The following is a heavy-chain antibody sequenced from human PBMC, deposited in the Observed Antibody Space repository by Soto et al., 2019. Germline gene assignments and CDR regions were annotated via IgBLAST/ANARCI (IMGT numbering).Heavy chain of an antibody. V-gene: IGHV4-30-4*01. CDR1: GGSISSGDYY. CDR2: IYYSGSP. J-gene: IGHJ4*02. D-gene: IGHD5-12*01. Sequence: QVQLQESGPGLVKPSQTLSLTCTVSGGSISSGDYYWSWIRQPPGKGLEWIRYIYYSGSPHYNPSLSSRXXTXEXXSKNPFSLKLSSVTAADTAVYDCARQMATIFHFAYWGQGTLVTVSP. CDR3: ARQMATIFHFAY.